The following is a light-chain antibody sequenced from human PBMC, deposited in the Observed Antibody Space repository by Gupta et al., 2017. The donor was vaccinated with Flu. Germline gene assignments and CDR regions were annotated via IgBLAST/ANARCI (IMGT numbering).Light chain of an antibody. CDR1: SSDVGGYNY. V-gene: IGLV2-14*01. Sequence: ITISCTGTSSDVGGYNYVSWYQQHPGKAHKLMIYEVSNRPSGVSNRFSGSKSGNTASLTISGLQAEDEADYYCSSYTSSSTLVFGGGTKLTVL. CDR2: EVS. J-gene: IGLJ2*01. CDR3: SSYTSSSTLV.